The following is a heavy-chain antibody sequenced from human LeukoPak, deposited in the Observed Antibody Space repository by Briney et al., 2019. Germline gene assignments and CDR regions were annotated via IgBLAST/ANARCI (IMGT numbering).Heavy chain of an antibody. D-gene: IGHD5-18*01. V-gene: IGHV1-69*04. J-gene: IGHJ4*02. CDR3: ARVDTAMVIDY. Sequence: GASVKVSCKASGGTFSSYAISWVRQAPGQGLEWMGRIIPILDIANYAQKFQGRVTITADKSTSTAYMELSSLRSEDTAVYYCARVDTAMVIDYWGQGTLVTVSS. CDR1: GGTFSSYA. CDR2: IIPILDIA.